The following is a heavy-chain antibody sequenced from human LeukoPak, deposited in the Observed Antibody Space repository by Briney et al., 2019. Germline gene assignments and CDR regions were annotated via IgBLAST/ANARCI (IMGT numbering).Heavy chain of an antibody. J-gene: IGHJ4*02. CDR2: IIPIFGTA. CDR3: AREKDGSGSYYGFDY. V-gene: IGHV1-69*06. CDR1: GGTFSSYA. D-gene: IGHD3-10*01. Sequence: SVKVSCKASGGTFSSYAISWVRQAPGQGLEWMGGIIPIFGTANYAQKFQGRVTITADRSTSTAYMELSSLRSEDTAVYYCAREKDGSGSYYGFDYWGQGTLVAVSS.